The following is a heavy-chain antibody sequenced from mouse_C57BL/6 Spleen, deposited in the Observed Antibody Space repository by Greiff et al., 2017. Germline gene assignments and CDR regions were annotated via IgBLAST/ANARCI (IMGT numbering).Heavy chain of an antibody. J-gene: IGHJ3*01. CDR3: AREGVYDYDGRASWFAY. Sequence: QVQLQQPGAELVKPGASVKLSCKASGYTFTSYWMHWVKQRPGQGLEWIGMIHPNSGSTNYNEKFKSKATLTVDKSSSTAYMQLSSLTSEDSAVYYCAREGVYDYDGRASWFAYWGQGTLVTVSA. D-gene: IGHD2-4*01. CDR1: GYTFTSYW. CDR2: IHPNSGST. V-gene: IGHV1-64*01.